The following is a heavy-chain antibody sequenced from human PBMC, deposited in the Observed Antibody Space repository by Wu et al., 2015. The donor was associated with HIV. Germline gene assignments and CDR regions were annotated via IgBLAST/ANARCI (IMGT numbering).Heavy chain of an antibody. CDR2: IIPIFGTA. Sequence: QVQLVQSGAEVKKPGSSVKVSCKASGGTFSSYAISWVRQAPGQGLEWMGGIIPIFGTANYAQKFQGRVTITADESTSTAYMELSSLRSEDTAVYYCASCTHWNYYYYYMDVVGTKGPRSTVSS. V-gene: IGHV1-69*12. D-gene: IGHD1-1*01. CDR3: ASCTHWNYYYYYMDV. J-gene: IGHJ6*03. CDR1: GGTFSSYA.